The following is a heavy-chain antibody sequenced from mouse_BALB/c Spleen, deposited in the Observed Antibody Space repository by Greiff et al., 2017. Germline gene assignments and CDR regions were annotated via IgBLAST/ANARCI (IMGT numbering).Heavy chain of an antibody. CDR2: ISSGGGST. J-gene: IGHJ4*01. CDR1: GFAFSSYD. Sequence: EVKLVESGGGLVKPGGSLKLSCAASGFAFSSYDMSWVRQTPEKRLEWVAYISSGGGSTYYPDTVKGRFTISRDNAKNTLYLQMSSLKSEDTAMYYCARRPTGDYAMDYWGQGTSVTVSS. V-gene: IGHV5-12-1*01. CDR3: ARRPTGDYAMDY. D-gene: IGHD3-2*01.